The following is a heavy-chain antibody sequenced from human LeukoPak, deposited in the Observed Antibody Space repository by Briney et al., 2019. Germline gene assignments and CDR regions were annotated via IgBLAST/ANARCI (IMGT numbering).Heavy chain of an antibody. V-gene: IGHV4-61*02. D-gene: IGHD1-26*01. CDR2: IYTSGST. J-gene: IGHJ3*02. Sequence: SETLSLTCTVSGGSISSGGYYWSWIRQPAGKGLEWIGRIYTSGSTNYNPSLKSRVTMSVDTSKNQFSLKLSSVTAADTAVYYCARGSGYSGKSAFDIWGQGTMVTVSS. CDR3: ARGSGYSGKSAFDI. CDR1: GGSISSGGYY.